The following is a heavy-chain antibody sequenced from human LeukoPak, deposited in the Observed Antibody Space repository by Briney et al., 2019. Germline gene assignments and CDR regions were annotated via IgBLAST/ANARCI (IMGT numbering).Heavy chain of an antibody. CDR2: IKQDGSEK. CDR3: ARGLRGSGSYPNADY. V-gene: IGHV3-7*01. D-gene: IGHD3-10*01. J-gene: IGHJ4*02. CDR1: GFTFTTYW. Sequence: GESLRLSCAASGFTFTTYWMSWVRQAPGKGLEWVANIKQDGSEKYYVDSVKGRFTISRDNAKNSLYLQMNSLRAEDTAVYYCARGLRGSGSYPNADYWGQGTLVTVSS.